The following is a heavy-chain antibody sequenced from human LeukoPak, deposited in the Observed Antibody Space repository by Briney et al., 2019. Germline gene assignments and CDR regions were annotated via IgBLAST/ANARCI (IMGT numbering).Heavy chain of an antibody. Sequence: PSETLSLTCTVSGGSISRYYLSWLRQPPGNGLEWIGYIYDSRSTKYNPSLQSRVTISLETSKNQFSLRLNSVTAAATVVYFCAREVLSLYSDRRGSHQWPSYFDFWGQGTLVTVS. J-gene: IGHJ4*02. D-gene: IGHD3-22*01. CDR3: AREVLSLYSDRRGSHQWPSYFDF. CDR1: GGSISRYY. CDR2: IYDSRST. V-gene: IGHV4-59*01.